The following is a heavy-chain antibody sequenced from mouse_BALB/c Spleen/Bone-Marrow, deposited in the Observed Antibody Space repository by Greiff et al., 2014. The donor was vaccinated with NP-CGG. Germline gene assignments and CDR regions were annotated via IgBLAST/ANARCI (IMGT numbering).Heavy chain of an antibody. CDR1: GFTFSSYA. Sequence: EVNLVESGGGLVKPGGSLKLSCAASGFTFSSYAMSWVRQTPEKRLEWVATISSGGSYTYYPDSVKGRFTISRDNAKNTLYLQMSSLESEDTAMYYCTKIYYGYDGGYYYAMDYWGQGTSVTVSS. CDR2: ISSGGSYT. J-gene: IGHJ4*01. CDR3: TKIYYGYDGGYYYAMDY. V-gene: IGHV5-6-4*01. D-gene: IGHD2-2*01.